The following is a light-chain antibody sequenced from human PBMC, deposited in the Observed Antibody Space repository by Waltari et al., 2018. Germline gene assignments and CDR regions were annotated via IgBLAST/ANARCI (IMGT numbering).Light chain of an antibody. V-gene: IGKV3-20*01. Sequence: CRASQSVNRYLPWYQQKPGQAPSLLIYYASTRATGIPDRFSGSGSGTDFSLTISRLEPEDYAVYHCQHYLRLPATFGQGTKVEIK. CDR3: QHYLRLPAT. CDR1: QSVNRY. J-gene: IGKJ1*01. CDR2: YAS.